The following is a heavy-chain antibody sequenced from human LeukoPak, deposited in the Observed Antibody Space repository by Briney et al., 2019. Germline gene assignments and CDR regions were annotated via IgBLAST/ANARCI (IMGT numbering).Heavy chain of an antibody. D-gene: IGHD5-18*01. Sequence: GGSLRLSCAASGFIFSRYSFNWVRQAPGKGLEWLTYISSDSSATYYADSVKGRFTVSRDNAGDSVYLEMNSLRAEDTAVYYCARDGYSTANKPDWCDPWGQGSLVIVSS. V-gene: IGHV3-48*01. CDR2: ISSDSSAT. CDR3: ARDGYSTANKPDWCDP. J-gene: IGHJ5*02. CDR1: GFIFSRYS.